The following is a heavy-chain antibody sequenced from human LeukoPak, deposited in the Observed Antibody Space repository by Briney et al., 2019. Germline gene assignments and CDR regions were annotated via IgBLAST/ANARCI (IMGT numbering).Heavy chain of an antibody. Sequence: SVKVSCKASGGTFSSYAISWVRQAPGQGLEWMGRIIPILGIANYAQKFQGRVTITADKSTGTAYMELSSLRSDDTAVYYCASSGPAAIQYFDYWGQGTLVTVSS. CDR1: GGTFSSYA. J-gene: IGHJ4*02. V-gene: IGHV1-69*04. CDR2: IIPILGIA. D-gene: IGHD2-2*02. CDR3: ASSGPAAIQYFDY.